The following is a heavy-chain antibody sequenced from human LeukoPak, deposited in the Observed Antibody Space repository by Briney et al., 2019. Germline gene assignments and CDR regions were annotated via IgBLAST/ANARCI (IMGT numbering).Heavy chain of an antibody. CDR3: ARHVVAVGFDY. D-gene: IGHD3-22*01. CDR1: GFSFGSYS. Sequence: GESLRLSCAASGFSFGSYSMLWVRQAPGKGLEWVSSISTIGTYIYYTDSVKGRFTISRDNAKNSLYLQMNSLRAEDTAVYYCARHVVAVGFDYWGQGTLVTVSS. J-gene: IGHJ4*02. V-gene: IGHV3-21*01. CDR2: ISTIGTYI.